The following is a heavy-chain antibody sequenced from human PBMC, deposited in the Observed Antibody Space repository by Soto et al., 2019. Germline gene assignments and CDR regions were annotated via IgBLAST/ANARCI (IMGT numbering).Heavy chain of an antibody. V-gene: IGHV3-64D*06. CDR2: ISSNGDST. CDR1: GFPFRSYA. D-gene: IGHD3-22*01. CDR3: VKAGYNLYDSDSDL. J-gene: IGHJ3*01. Sequence: PGGSLRLSCSASGFPFRSYAIHWVRQAPEKGLDYVSAISSNGDSTYYADSVKGRFSISRDNSKNTVYLQMSSLRPEDTAMYYCVKAGYNLYDSDSDLWGRGTMVTVSS.